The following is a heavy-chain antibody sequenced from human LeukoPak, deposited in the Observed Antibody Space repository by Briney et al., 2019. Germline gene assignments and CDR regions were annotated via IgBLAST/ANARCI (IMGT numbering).Heavy chain of an antibody. Sequence: TSETLSLTCTVSGGSISSGSYYWSWIRQPAGKGLEWIGRIYTSGSTNYNPSLKSRVTISVDTSKNQFSLKLSPVTAADTAVYYCARSYYDLPSFDYWGQGTLVTVSS. D-gene: IGHD3-3*01. V-gene: IGHV4-61*02. J-gene: IGHJ4*02. CDR2: IYTSGST. CDR3: ARSYYDLPSFDY. CDR1: GGSISSGSYY.